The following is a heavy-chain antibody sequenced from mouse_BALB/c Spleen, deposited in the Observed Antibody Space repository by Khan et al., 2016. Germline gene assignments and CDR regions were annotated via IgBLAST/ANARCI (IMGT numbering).Heavy chain of an antibody. J-gene: IGHJ3*01. CDR3: VRQWRNEAWFAY. CDR1: GFTFNTYA. Sequence: EVQLVESGGGLVQPKGSLKLSCAAPGFTFNTYAMNWVRQAPGKGLEWVARIRSKSNNYATYYAVSVKDRFTISRDDSQSMLYLQMNNLKTEDTAMYYCVRQWRNEAWFAYWGQGTLVTVSA. CDR2: IRSKSNNYAT. V-gene: IGHV10-1*02.